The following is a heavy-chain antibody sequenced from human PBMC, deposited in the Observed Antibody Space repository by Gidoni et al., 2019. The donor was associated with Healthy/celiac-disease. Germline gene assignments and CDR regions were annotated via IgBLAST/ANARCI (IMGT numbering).Heavy chain of an antibody. D-gene: IGHD2-2*01. CDR2: TYYSGST. CDR3: ARLTSQLPYY. V-gene: IGHV4-39*01. CDR1: GGSISSSGYY. Sequence: QLQLQASGPGLVKPSETLSLTCTVSGGSISSSGYYWGWIRQPPGKGLEWSGSTYYSGSTYYNPSLKSRVTISVDTSKNQFSLRLSSVTAADTAVYYCARLTSQLPYYWGQGTLVTVSS. J-gene: IGHJ4*02.